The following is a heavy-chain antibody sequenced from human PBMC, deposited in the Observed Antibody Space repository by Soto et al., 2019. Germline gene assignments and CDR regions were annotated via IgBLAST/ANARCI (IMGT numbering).Heavy chain of an antibody. V-gene: IGHV1-2*02. CDR2: INPNSGGT. D-gene: IGHD6-19*01. CDR3: ARALRAGWYQDY. Sequence: TSVKASCKASGYTFTGYYMHWVRQSPGQGLEWMGWINPNSGGTNYAQKFQGRVTMTRDTSISTAYMELSRLRSDDTAVYYCARALRAGWYQDYWGQGTLVTVSS. J-gene: IGHJ4*02. CDR1: GYTFTGYY.